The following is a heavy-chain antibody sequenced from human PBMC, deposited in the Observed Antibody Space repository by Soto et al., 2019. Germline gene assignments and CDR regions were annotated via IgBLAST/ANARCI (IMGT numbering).Heavy chain of an antibody. Sequence: QVQLQESGPGLVKPSQPLSLTCTVSGGSISSGGYYWSWIRQHPGKGLEWSGYIYYRGSTYYNPSLKGRVTISVGTSKSQFSLKLSSVTAADTAVYYCALSRGDGYNPGDFDYWGQGTLVTVSS. D-gene: IGHD5-12*01. J-gene: IGHJ4*02. CDR2: IYYRGST. CDR3: ALSRGDGYNPGDFDY. V-gene: IGHV4-31*03. CDR1: GGSISSGGYY.